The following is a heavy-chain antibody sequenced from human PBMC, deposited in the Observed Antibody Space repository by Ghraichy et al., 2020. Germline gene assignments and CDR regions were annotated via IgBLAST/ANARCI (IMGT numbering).Heavy chain of an antibody. Sequence: SETLSLTCTVSGGSISTYYWSWIRQSPGKGLEWIGYIYYTGSTNYNPSLKSRVTISVDTSKNQFSLRLSSVTAADTAVYYCARARTSDYYYIIDYWAQGTLVTVSS. V-gene: IGHV4-59*01. CDR2: IYYTGST. CDR1: GGSISTYY. J-gene: IGHJ4*02. CDR3: ARARTSDYYYIIDY. D-gene: IGHD3-10*01.